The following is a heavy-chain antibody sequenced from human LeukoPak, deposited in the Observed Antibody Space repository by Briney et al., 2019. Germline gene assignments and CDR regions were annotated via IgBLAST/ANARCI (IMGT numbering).Heavy chain of an antibody. CDR1: GGSISSYY. CDR2: IYYSGST. Sequence: SETLSLTCTVSGGSISSYYWSWIRQPPGKGLEWIGYIYYSGSTNYKSSLKSRVTISVDTSKNQFSLRLSSVTAADTAVYYCARTTEGGYSYGYFYYYMDVWGKGTTVTISS. J-gene: IGHJ6*03. D-gene: IGHD5-18*01. V-gene: IGHV4-59*01. CDR3: ARTTEGGYSYGYFYYYMDV.